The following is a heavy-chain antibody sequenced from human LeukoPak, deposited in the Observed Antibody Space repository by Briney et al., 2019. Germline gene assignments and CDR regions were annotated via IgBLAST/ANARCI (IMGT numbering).Heavy chain of an antibody. CDR2: IIPIFGTA. D-gene: IGHD1-7*01. CDR3: ARGARIMRGANSVMELNVAFAFDI. V-gene: IGHV1-69*05. CDR1: RSSFSGYY. Sequence: GASVKVSCMASRSSFSGYYLHWVRQAPGQGLEWMGGIIPIFGTANYAQKFQGRVTITTDESTSTAYMELSSLRSEDTAVYYCARGARIMRGANSVMELNVAFAFDIWGQGTMVTVSS. J-gene: IGHJ3*02.